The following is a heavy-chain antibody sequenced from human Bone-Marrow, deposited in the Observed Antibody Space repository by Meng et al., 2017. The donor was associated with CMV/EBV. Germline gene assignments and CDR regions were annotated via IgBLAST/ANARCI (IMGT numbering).Heavy chain of an antibody. D-gene: IGHD3-16*01. CDR1: GFTFSSYA. CDR3: ARDLGTKGNVETIDY. Sequence: ASGFTFSSYAMHWVRQAPGKGLEWVAVISYDGSNKYYADSVKGRFTISRDNSKNTLYLQMNSLRAEDTAVYYCARDLGTKGNVETIDYWGQGTLVTSPQ. V-gene: IGHV3-30-3*01. CDR2: ISYDGSNK. J-gene: IGHJ4*02.